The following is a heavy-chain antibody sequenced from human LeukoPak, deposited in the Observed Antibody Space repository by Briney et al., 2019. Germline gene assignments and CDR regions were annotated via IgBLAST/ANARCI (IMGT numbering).Heavy chain of an antibody. CDR1: GFTFSTYW. CDR2: IKQDGSVK. V-gene: IGHV3-7*01. D-gene: IGHD3-22*01. CDR3: ARSNYYDSSGYPSFDN. J-gene: IGHJ4*02. Sequence: PGGSLRLSCVVSGFTFSTYWMSWVRQAPGKGLECVATIKQDGSVKNYGDSVQGRFTISRDNAKNSLYLQMHSLRVEDTAVYYCARSNYYDSSGYPSFDNWGQGTLVTVSS.